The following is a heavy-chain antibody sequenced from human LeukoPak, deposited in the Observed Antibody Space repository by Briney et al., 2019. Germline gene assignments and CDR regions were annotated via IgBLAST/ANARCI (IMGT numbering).Heavy chain of an antibody. J-gene: IGHJ4*02. D-gene: IGHD6-25*01. CDR1: GFTFSGSA. CDR3: TRHTDFDY. CDR2: IRSKANSYAT. V-gene: IGHV3-73*01. Sequence: GGSLRLSCVASGFTFSGSAMHWVRQASGKGLEWVGRIRSKANSYATAYAASVKGRFTISRDDSKNTAYLQMNSLKTEDTAVYYCTRHTDFDYWGQGTLVTVSS.